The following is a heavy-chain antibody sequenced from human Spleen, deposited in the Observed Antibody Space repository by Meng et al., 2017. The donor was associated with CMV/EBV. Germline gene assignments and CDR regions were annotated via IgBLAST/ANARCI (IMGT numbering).Heavy chain of an antibody. V-gene: IGHV3-7*01. CDR2: IKQDGSEK. D-gene: IGHD2-15*01. CDR3: ARVDGSWFDP. J-gene: IGHJ5*02. CDR1: GFTFSSYW. Sequence: GESLKISCAASGFTFSSYWMSWVRQAPGKGLEWVANIKQDGSEKYYVDSVKGRFTISRDNAKNSLYLQMNSLRAEDTAVYYCARVDGSWFDPWGQGTLVTVSS.